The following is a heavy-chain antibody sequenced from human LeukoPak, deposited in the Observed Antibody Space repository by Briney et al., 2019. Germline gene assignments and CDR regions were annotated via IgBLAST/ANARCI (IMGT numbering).Heavy chain of an antibody. D-gene: IGHD6-19*01. Sequence: GRSLRLSCAASGFTFDDYAMHWVRQDPGEGLEWVSGISWNSGSIGYADSVKGRFTISRDNAKNSLYLQMNSLRAEDTALYYCAKGVSGGWYGVDYWGQGTLVTVSS. CDR1: GFTFDDYA. J-gene: IGHJ4*02. V-gene: IGHV3-9*01. CDR2: ISWNSGSI. CDR3: AKGVSGGWYGVDY.